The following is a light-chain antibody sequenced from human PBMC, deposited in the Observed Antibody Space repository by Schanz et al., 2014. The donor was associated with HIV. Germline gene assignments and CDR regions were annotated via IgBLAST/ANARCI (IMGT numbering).Light chain of an antibody. CDR2: GNN. J-gene: IGLJ2*01. CDR1: SSNIGAGYD. CDR3: QSLGSSLTGPWL. Sequence: QSVLTQPPSMAGAPGQSITISCTGNSSNIGAGYDVPWYQQLPETAPKLLIYGNNNRPSGVPDRFSGSRSGTSASLAITGLQAEDEAYYYCQSLGSSLTGPWLFGGGTKLTVL. V-gene: IGLV1-40*01.